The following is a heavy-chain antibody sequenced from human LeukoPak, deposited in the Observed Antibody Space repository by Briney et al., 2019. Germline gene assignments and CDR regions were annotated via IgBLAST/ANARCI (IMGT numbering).Heavy chain of an antibody. D-gene: IGHD3-3*01. V-gene: IGHV3-33*01. CDR1: GFTFSNYA. CDR2: LWYDGSNK. Sequence: PGGSLRLSCAASGFTFSNYAMDWVRQVPGKGLEWVAVLWYDGSNKYYADSVKGRFTISRDNSKNTLYLQMDSLRAEDTAVYYCARQYYDFWSGYPGVAFDIWGQGTMVTVSS. CDR3: ARQYYDFWSGYPGVAFDI. J-gene: IGHJ3*02.